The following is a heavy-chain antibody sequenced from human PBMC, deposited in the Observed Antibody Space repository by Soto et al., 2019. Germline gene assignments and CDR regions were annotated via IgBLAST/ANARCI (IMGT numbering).Heavy chain of an antibody. CDR3: AKVLPREYCSGGSCYPHHMDV. D-gene: IGHD2-15*01. V-gene: IGHV3-23*01. CDR1: GFTFSSYA. CDR2: ISGSGGST. J-gene: IGHJ6*03. Sequence: EVQLLESGGGLVQPGGSLRLSCAASGFTFSSYAMSWVRQAPGKGLEWVSGISGSGGSTYYADSVKGRFTISRDNSNNTRYLHMNSLRAEDTAVYYCAKVLPREYCSGGSCYPHHMDVWGKGTTVTVS.